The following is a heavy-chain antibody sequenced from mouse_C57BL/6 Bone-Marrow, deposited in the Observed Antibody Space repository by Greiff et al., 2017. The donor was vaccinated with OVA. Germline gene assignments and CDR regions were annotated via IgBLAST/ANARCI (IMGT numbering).Heavy chain of an antibody. CDR2: ISYDGSN. J-gene: IGHJ3*01. V-gene: IGHV3-6*01. D-gene: IGHD2-3*01. Sequence: ESGPGLVKPSQSLSLTCSVTGYSITSGYYWNWIRQFPGNKLEWMGYISYDGSNNYNPSLKNRISITRDTSKNQFFLKLNSVTTEDTATYYCARREDGYPAWFAYWGQGTLVTVSA. CDR1: GYSITSGYY. CDR3: ARREDGYPAWFAY.